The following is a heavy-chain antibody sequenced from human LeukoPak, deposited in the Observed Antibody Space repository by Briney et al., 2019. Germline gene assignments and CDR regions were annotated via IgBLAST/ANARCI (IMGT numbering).Heavy chain of an antibody. CDR1: GFTFSSYW. CDR2: IKQDGSEK. V-gene: IGHV3-7*01. Sequence: GSLRLSCAASGFTFSSYWMSWVRQAPGKGLEWVANIKQDGSEKYYLDSVKGRFTISRDNAKNSLYLQMNSLRAEDTAVYYCARLRKGYCTNGVCYYTFFDYWGQGTLVTVSS. D-gene: IGHD2-8*01. J-gene: IGHJ4*02. CDR3: ARLRKGYCTNGVCYYTFFDY.